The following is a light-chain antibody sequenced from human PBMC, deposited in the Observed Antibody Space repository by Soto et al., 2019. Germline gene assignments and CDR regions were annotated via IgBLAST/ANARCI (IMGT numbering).Light chain of an antibody. V-gene: IGKV3-20*01. CDR2: GAS. J-gene: IGKJ1*01. Sequence: EIGWTQSPGTLSLSPGERATLSCRATQTISSNYLAWYRQKPGQAPKLLIHGASTRATGIPDRFSGSGSGTDFTLPISRLEPEDFAVYYCQLYGSSPKTFGQGTKVEF. CDR1: QTISSNY. CDR3: QLYGSSPKT.